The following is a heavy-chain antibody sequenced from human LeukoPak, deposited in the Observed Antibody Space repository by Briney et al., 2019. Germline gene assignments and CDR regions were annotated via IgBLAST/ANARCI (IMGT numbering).Heavy chain of an antibody. D-gene: IGHD3-3*02. J-gene: IGHJ6*02. CDR1: GGTFSSYA. V-gene: IGHV1-69*04. CDR2: IIPILGIA. Sequence: GASVKVSCKASGGTFSSYAISWVRQAPGQGLEWMGRIIPILGIANYAQKFQGRVTITADKSTSTAYMELSSLRSEDTAVYYCARPLADPGHYYYYYGMDVWGQGTTVTVSS. CDR3: ARPLADPGHYYYYYGMDV.